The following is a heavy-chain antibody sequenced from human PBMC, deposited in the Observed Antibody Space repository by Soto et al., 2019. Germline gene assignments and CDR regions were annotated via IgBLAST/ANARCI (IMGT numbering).Heavy chain of an antibody. J-gene: IGHJ2*01. D-gene: IGHD2-15*01. V-gene: IGHV3-23*01. CDR1: GFTFSSYA. CDR3: ANASTLYCSGGSCYHYGYFDL. CDR2: ISGSGGST. Sequence: EVQLLESGGGLVQPGGSLRLSCAASGFTFSSYAMSWVRQAPGKGLEWVSAISGSGGSTYYADSVKGRFTISRDNTKNLPYLQMNSLRAADTAVYYCANASTLYCSGGSCYHYGYFDLWGRGTLVTVSS.